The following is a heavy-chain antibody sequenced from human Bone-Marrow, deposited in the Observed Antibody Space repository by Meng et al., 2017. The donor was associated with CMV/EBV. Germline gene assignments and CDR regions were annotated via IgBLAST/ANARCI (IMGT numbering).Heavy chain of an antibody. V-gene: IGHV2-5*01. CDR2: IYWNDDK. CDR1: GFSLSTSGVG. D-gene: IGHD3-3*01. J-gene: IGHJ6*02. Sequence: SGPTLVKPTQTLTLTCTFSGFSLSTSGVGVGWIRQPPGKALEWLALIYWNDDKRYSPSLKSRLTITKDTSKNQVVLTMTNMDPVDTATYSCAHSRVTIFGVPTSGMDVWGQGTTVTVSS. CDR3: AHSRVTIFGVPTSGMDV.